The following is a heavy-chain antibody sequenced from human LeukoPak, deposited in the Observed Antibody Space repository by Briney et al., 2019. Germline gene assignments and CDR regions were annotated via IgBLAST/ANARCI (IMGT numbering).Heavy chain of an antibody. CDR3: ARDSLGYCSSTSCPVGMDV. CDR2: ISGSGGST. Sequence: SGGSLRLSCAASGFTFSSYAMSWVRQAPGKGLEWVSAISGSGGSTYYADSVKGRFTISRDNSKNTLYLQMNSLRAEDTAVYYCARDSLGYCSSTSCPVGMDVWGQGTTVTVSS. D-gene: IGHD2-2*01. CDR1: GFTFSSYA. V-gene: IGHV3-23*01. J-gene: IGHJ6*02.